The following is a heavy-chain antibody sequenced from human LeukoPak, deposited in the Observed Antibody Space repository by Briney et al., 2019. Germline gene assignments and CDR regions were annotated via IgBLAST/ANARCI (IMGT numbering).Heavy chain of an antibody. V-gene: IGHV3-23*01. CDR2: ISGSGGST. Sequence: GGSLRLSCAASGFTLSSYAMSWVRQAPGKGLEWVSAISGSGGSTYYADSVKGRFTISRDNSKNTLYLQMNSLRAEDTAVYYCATTYYDILTGYYNGPFDYWGQGTLVTVSS. D-gene: IGHD3-9*01. CDR1: GFTLSSYA. CDR3: ATTYYDILTGYYNGPFDY. J-gene: IGHJ4*02.